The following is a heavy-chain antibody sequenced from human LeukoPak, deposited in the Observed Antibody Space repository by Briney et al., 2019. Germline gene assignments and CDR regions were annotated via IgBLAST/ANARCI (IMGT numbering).Heavy chain of an antibody. CDR2: INPNSGNT. CDR1: GYTFTGYY. Sequence: ASVKVSCKASGYTFTGYYMHWVRRAPGQGLEWMGWINPNSGNTGYAQKFQGRVTMTRNTSISTAYMELSSLRSEDTAVYYCARATTLLWFGELLWGYNWFDPWGQGTLVTVSS. D-gene: IGHD3-10*01. V-gene: IGHV1-8*02. J-gene: IGHJ5*02. CDR3: ARATTLLWFGELLWGYNWFDP.